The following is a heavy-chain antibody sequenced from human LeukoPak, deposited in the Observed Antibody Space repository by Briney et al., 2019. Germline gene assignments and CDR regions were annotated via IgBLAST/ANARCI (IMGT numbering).Heavy chain of an antibody. CDR2: ISYDGTKK. Sequence: GRSLRLSCALSGFTFRNYGIHCVRQAPGRGLEWVAAISYDGTKKFYSDSGEGRFTISRDNSMNTLYLQINSLRAEDTALYFCARDADTTTRNWYFDLWGRGTLLTVSS. J-gene: IGHJ2*01. CDR1: GFTFRNYG. D-gene: IGHD3-16*01. V-gene: IGHV3-30*03. CDR3: ARDADTTTRNWYFDL.